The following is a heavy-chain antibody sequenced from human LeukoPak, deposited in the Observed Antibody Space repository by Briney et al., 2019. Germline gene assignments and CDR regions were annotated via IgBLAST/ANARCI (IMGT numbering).Heavy chain of an antibody. V-gene: IGHV4-4*07. CDR1: GGSISSYY. D-gene: IGHD3-10*01. Sequence: SETLSLTCTVSGGSISSYYWIWIRQPAGKGLEWIGRIYTSGSTNYNPSLKSRVTMSVDTSKNQFSLKLSSVTAADTAVYYCARDRGGSGSYYNRYNWFDPWGQGTLVTVSS. CDR3: ARDRGGSGSYYNRYNWFDP. CDR2: IYTSGST. J-gene: IGHJ5*02.